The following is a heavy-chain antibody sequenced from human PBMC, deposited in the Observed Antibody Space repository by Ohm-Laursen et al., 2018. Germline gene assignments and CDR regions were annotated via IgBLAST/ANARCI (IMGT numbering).Heavy chain of an antibody. CDR3: ARTRSGSPDAFDI. D-gene: IGHD3-22*01. Sequence: TQTLTLTSTFSGFSLSTSGMRVSWIRQPPGKALEWLARIDWDDDKFYSTSLKTRLTISKDTSKNQVVLTMTNMDPVDTATYYCARTRSGSPDAFDIWGQGTMVTVSS. V-gene: IGHV2-70*04. J-gene: IGHJ3*02. CDR1: GFSLSTSGMR. CDR2: IDWDDDK.